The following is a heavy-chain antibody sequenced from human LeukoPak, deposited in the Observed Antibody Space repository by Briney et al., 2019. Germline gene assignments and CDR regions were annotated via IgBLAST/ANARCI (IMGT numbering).Heavy chain of an antibody. CDR2: ISSTGRT. Sequence: SETLSLTCAVYGGSFSGYYWSWIRQPPGKGLEWIGRISSTGRTDYNPSLTSRVTISVDTSKNEFSMKLSSVTAADTAVYYCAKGAGPPWFDPWGQGTLVTVSS. J-gene: IGHJ5*02. CDR1: GGSFSGYY. V-gene: IGHV4-59*10. D-gene: IGHD6-19*01. CDR3: AKGAGPPWFDP.